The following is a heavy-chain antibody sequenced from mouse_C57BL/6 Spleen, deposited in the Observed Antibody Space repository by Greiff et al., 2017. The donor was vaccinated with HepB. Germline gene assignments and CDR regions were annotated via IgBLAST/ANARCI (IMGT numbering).Heavy chain of an antibody. CDR2: ISSGSSTI. Sequence: EVQRVESGGGLVKPGGSLKLSCAASGFTFSDYGMHWVRQAPEKGLEWVAYISSGSSTIYYADTVKGRFTISRDNAKNTLFLQMTSLRSEDTAMYYCARDLRYWGQGTTLTVSS. J-gene: IGHJ2*01. D-gene: IGHD1-1*01. V-gene: IGHV5-17*01. CDR1: GFTFSDYG. CDR3: ARDLRY.